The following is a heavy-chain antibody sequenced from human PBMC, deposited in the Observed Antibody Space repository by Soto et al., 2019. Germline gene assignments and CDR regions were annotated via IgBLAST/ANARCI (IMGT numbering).Heavy chain of an antibody. J-gene: IGHJ4*02. V-gene: IGHV3-30-3*01. CDR2: ISYDGSNK. D-gene: IGHD3-3*01. CDR3: ARDKRDLRFLEWSYYFDY. Sequence: QVQLVESGGGVVQPGRSLRLSCAPSGFTFSNYAMPWVRQAPGKGLEWVAVISYDGSNKYYADSVKGRFTISRDNSKNTLYLQMNSLRAEDTAVYYCARDKRDLRFLEWSYYFDYWGQGTLVTVSS. CDR1: GFTFSNYA.